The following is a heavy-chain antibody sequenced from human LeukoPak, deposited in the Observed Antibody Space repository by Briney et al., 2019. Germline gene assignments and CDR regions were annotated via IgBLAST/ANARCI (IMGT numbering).Heavy chain of an antibody. Sequence: GGSLRLSCAASGFTFSTYAMSWVRQAPGKGLEWVSALSPSGGITYYEDSVKGRFTISRDNSKNTLYLQMNSLRAEDTAVYYCATVSGDPAWYYFAYWGQGALVTVSS. J-gene: IGHJ4*02. CDR1: GFTFSTYA. CDR2: LSPSGGIT. V-gene: IGHV3-23*01. CDR3: ATVSGDPAWYYFAY. D-gene: IGHD1-26*01.